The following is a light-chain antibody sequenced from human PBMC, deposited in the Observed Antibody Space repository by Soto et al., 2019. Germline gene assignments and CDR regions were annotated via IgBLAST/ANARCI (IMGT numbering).Light chain of an antibody. CDR2: DAS. J-gene: IGKJ5*01. Sequence: EIVMTQSPVILSVSPGERATLSCRASQSVGTNLAWYQQKPGQAPRLLIYDASNRATGIPARFSGSGSGTDFTLTISSLEPEDFAVYYCQQRNNWPPITFGQGTRLEIK. CDR1: QSVGTN. CDR3: QQRNNWPPIT. V-gene: IGKV3-11*01.